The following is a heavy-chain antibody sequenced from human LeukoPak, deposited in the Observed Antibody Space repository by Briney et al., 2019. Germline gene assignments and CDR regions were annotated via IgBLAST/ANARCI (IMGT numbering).Heavy chain of an antibody. CDR2: IFGSGGSA. J-gene: IGHJ4*02. CDR3: AKTTTGYSSGRYPAWPIDY. CDR1: GFTFGSYA. D-gene: IGHD2-15*01. Sequence: AGGSLRLSCAASGFTFGSYAMYWVRQAPGKGLERVSGIFGSGGSAHYADSVKGRFTISRDNSKNTVYLQMDSLRVEDTAIYYCAKTTTGYSSGRYPAWPIDYWGQGTLVTVSS. V-gene: IGHV3-23*01.